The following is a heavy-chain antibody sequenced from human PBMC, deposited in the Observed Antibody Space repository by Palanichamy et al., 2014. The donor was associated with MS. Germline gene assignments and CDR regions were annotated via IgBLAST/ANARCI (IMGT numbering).Heavy chain of an antibody. V-gene: IGHV3-33*08. CDR1: GFTFSSYG. Sequence: QVQLVESGGGVVQPGRSLRLSCAASGFTFSSYGMHWVRQAPGKGLEWVAVIWYDGSNKYYADSVKGRFTISRDNSKNTLYLQMNSLRAEDTAVYYCARGTEDGLYYYYMDVWGKGTTVTVSS. D-gene: IGHD1-14*01. CDR3: ARGTEDGLYYYYMDV. CDR2: IWYDGSNK. J-gene: IGHJ6*03.